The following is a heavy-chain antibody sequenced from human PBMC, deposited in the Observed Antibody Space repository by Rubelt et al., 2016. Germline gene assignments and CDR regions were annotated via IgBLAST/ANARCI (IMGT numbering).Heavy chain of an antibody. CDR1: GYTFTSYL. V-gene: IGHV1-46*01. Sequence: QVQLVQSGAEVKKSGASVKVSCKESGYTFTSYLMVWVRQAPGQGLECLGTINPNGGNTNYAQNFQGRVSMTRDTSTSTVYMEPSSLRSEDTAVYYCARDVGRWTGTTYYYYGMDVWGQGTTVTVSS. CDR3: ARDVGRWTGTTYYYYGMDV. J-gene: IGHJ6*02. CDR2: INPNGGNT. D-gene: IGHD1-7*01.